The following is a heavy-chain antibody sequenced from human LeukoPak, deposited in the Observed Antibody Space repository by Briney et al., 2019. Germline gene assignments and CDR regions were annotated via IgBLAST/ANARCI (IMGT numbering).Heavy chain of an antibody. D-gene: IGHD2-2*01. Sequence: SETLSLTCTVSGGSISSYYWSWIRQPPGKGLEWIGYIYYSGSTNYNPSLKSRVTISVDTSKHQFSLKLSSVTAADTAVYYCSREIVVVPSAMGFDPWGQGTLVTVSS. J-gene: IGHJ5*02. CDR2: IYYSGST. CDR1: GGSISSYY. V-gene: IGHV4-59*01. CDR3: SREIVVVPSAMGFDP.